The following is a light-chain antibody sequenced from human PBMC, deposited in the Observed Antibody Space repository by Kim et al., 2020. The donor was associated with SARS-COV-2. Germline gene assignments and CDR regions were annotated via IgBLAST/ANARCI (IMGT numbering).Light chain of an antibody. CDR3: QQTNNFPYT. CDR2: AAY. V-gene: IGKV1-12*01. CDR1: QDFRSW. Sequence: DIQMTQSPSFVSESVGDRVTISCRASQDFRSWLSWYQQRPGQAPRLLIYAAYNLQTGVPSRFSGSGSGTDFTLTISSLQPEDFATYYCQQTNNFPYTFGQGTKLEIK. J-gene: IGKJ2*01.